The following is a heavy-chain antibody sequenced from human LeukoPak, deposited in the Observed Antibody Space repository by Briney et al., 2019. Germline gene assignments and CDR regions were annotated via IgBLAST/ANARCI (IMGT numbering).Heavy chain of an antibody. CDR3: ARGYRDSSGWYIYGMDV. D-gene: IGHD6-19*01. J-gene: IGHJ6*02. Sequence: GGSLRLSCAASGFTVSSNYMSWVRQAPRKGLEWVSVIYSGGSTYYADSVKGRFTISRDNSKNTLYLQMNSLRAEDTAVYYCARGYRDSSGWYIYGMDVWGQGTTVTVSS. CDR1: GFTVSSNY. V-gene: IGHV3-66*01. CDR2: IYSGGST.